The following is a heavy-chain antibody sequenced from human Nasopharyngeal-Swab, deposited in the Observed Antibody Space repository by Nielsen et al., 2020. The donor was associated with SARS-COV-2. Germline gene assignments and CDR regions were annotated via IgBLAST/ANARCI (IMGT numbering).Heavy chain of an antibody. J-gene: IGHJ4*02. Sequence: GGSLRLSCAASGFTFSDYYMSWIRQAPGKGLEWVSYISSSSRYTNYADSVKGRFTISRDNTKNSLYLQMNSLRADDTAVYYCARGSIRGIIISDFDYWGQGTLVTVSS. V-gene: IGHV3-11*05. D-gene: IGHD3-10*01. CDR1: GFTFSDYY. CDR2: ISSSSRYT. CDR3: ARGSIRGIIISDFDY.